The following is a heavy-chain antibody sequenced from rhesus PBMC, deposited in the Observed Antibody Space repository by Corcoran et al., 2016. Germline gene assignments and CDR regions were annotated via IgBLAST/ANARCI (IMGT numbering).Heavy chain of an antibody. CDR1: GGSISSSY. J-gene: IGHJ2*01. CDR3: ARGGVYHYWYFEL. Sequence: QLQLQESGPGLVKPSETLSVTCAVSGGSISSSYWSWIRQAPGKGLEWIGYIYGSVRSTNYNPSLKSRGSLSVDTSKNQLSLKLSSVTTADTAVDYWARGGVYHYWYFELWGPGTPITISS. V-gene: IGHV4-169*01. CDR2: IYGSVRST. D-gene: IGHD3-34*01.